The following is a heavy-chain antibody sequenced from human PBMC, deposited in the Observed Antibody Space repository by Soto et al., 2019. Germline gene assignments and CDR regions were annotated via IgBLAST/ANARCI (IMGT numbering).Heavy chain of an antibody. D-gene: IGHD6-13*01. V-gene: IGHV5-51*01. CDR3: ARQFEQLVSDYYYGMDV. J-gene: IGHJ6*02. CDR1: GYSFTSYW. Sequence: GESLRISCKGSGYSFTSYWIGWVRQMPGKGLEWMGIIYPGDSDTRYSPSFQGQVTISADKSISTAYLQWSSLKASDTAMYYCARQFEQLVSDYYYGMDVWGQGTTVTVSS. CDR2: IYPGDSDT.